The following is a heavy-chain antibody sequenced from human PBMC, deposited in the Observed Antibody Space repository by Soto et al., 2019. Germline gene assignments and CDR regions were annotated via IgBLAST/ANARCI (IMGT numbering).Heavy chain of an antibody. Sequence: SETLSLTCTVSGGSVRSSCYYWAWIRQPPGKGLEWIGSLYSIGKTYRKPSLKSRVTMYDETSKNQLSLRLSSVTAADTAVYYCARIILPFNDPFDYFGQGTLVTFCS. D-gene: IGHD3-10*01. CDR1: GGSVRSSCYY. CDR3: ARIILPFNDPFDY. V-gene: IGHV4-39*01. J-gene: IGHJ4*02. CDR2: LYSIGKT.